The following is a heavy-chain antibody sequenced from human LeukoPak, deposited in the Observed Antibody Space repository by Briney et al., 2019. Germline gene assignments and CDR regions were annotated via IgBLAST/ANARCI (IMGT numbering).Heavy chain of an antibody. V-gene: IGHV1-18*01. CDR1: GYTFTSYG. J-gene: IGHJ6*02. CDR2: ISAYNGKT. D-gene: IGHD2-8*02. Sequence: GASVKVSCKASGYTFTSYGISWVRQAPGPGLEWMGWISAYNGKTHYAQKLQDRVTMTTDTSTSTASMELRSLTSDDTAVYFCARDGTGDYYYYCGMDVWGQGTTVTVSS. CDR3: ARDGTGDYYYYCGMDV.